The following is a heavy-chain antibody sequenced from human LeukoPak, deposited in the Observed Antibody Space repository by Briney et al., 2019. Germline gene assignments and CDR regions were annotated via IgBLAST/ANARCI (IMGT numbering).Heavy chain of an antibody. J-gene: IGHJ4*02. D-gene: IGHD2-21*02. Sequence: SETLSLTCTVSGYSISSGYYWGWIRQPPGKGLEWIGSISHSGSTSYNPSLKSRITISVDTSKNQFSLKLSSVTAADTAVYYCARVPTLAYCGGDCGFDYWGQGTLVTGSS. CDR2: ISHSGST. CDR1: GYSISSGYY. V-gene: IGHV4-38-2*02. CDR3: ARVPTLAYCGGDCGFDY.